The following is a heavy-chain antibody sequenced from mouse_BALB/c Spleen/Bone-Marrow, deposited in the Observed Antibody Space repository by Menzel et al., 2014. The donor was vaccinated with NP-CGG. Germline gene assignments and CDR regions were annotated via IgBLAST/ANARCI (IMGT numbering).Heavy chain of an antibody. J-gene: IGHJ1*01. CDR3: ARVYGWYFDV. Sequence: EVNLVESGGDLVQPGGSLKLSCVASGFTFSSYGMSWVRQTPDKRLELVATINNNGGSTYYPDSVKGQFTISRDNAKNTLYLQMSSLKSEDTAMYYCARVYGWYFDVWGAGTTVTVSS. CDR2: INNNGGST. V-gene: IGHV5-6-3*01. D-gene: IGHD1-1*01. CDR1: GFTFSSYG.